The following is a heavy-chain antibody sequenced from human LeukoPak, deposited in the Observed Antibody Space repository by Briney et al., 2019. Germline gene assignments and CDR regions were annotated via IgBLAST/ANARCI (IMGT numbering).Heavy chain of an antibody. CDR1: GGSISSSSYY. D-gene: IGHD3-16*01. CDR2: IYYSGST. Sequence: KPSETLSLTCTVSGGSISSSSYYWGWIRQPPGKGLEWIGSIYYSGSTYYNPSLKSRVTISVDTSKNQFSLKLSSVTAADTAVYYCIASGGAENIDYWGQGTLVTVSS. CDR3: IASGGAENIDY. V-gene: IGHV4-39*01. J-gene: IGHJ4*01.